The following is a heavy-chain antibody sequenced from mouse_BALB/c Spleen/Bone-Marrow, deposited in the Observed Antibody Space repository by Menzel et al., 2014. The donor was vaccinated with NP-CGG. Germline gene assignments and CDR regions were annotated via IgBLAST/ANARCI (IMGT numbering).Heavy chain of an antibody. D-gene: IGHD1-1*01. CDR3: ARDYGYAMDY. CDR1: GITFSSFG. V-gene: IGHV5-17*02. CDR2: ISSGSSTI. Sequence: LVESGGGLVQPGGSRKLSCAASGITFSSFGMHWVRQAPEKGLEWVAYISSGSSTIYYADTVKGRFTISRDNPKNTLFLQMTSLRSEDTAMYYCARDYGYAMDYWGQGTSVTVSS. J-gene: IGHJ4*01.